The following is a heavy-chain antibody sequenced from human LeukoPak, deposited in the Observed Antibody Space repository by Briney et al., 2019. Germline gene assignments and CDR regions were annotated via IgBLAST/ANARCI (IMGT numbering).Heavy chain of an antibody. Sequence: GGSLRLSCAASGFTFSSCALSWVRQAPGKGLEWISAISNTGGSTYYADSVKGRFTISRDNSRNTLFLQMSSLRAEDTAVYYCARERMIVVGIYYYYCMDVWGQGTTVTVSS. J-gene: IGHJ6*02. CDR2: ISNTGGST. V-gene: IGHV3-23*01. D-gene: IGHD3-22*01. CDR1: GFTFSSCA. CDR3: ARERMIVVGIYYYYCMDV.